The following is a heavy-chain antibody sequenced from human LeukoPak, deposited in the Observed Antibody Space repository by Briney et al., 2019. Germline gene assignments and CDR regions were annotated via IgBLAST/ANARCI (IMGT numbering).Heavy chain of an antibody. CDR3: ARLIGGRQEMATTVTDY. V-gene: IGHV1-69*01. J-gene: IGHJ4*02. Sequence: SVKVSCKDSGGTFSSYAISWVRQAPGQGLEWMGGIIPIFGTANYAQKFQGRVTITADESTSTAYMELSSLRSEDTAVYYCARLIGGRQEMATTVTDYWGQGTLVTVSS. CDR2: IIPIFGTA. D-gene: IGHD5-24*01. CDR1: GGTFSSYA.